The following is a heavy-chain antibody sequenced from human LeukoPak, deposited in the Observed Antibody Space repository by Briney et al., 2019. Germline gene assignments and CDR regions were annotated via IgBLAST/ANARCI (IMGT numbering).Heavy chain of an antibody. CDR3: ARGIRGPIAARPGQAIDI. Sequence: PSETLSLTCAVYGGSFSGYYWSWIRQPPGKGLEWIGEINHSGSTNYNPSLKSRVTISVDTSKNQFSLKLSSVTAADTTVYYCARGIRGPIAARPGQAIDIWGQGTMVTVSS. CDR2: INHSGST. J-gene: IGHJ3*02. D-gene: IGHD6-6*01. V-gene: IGHV4-34*01. CDR1: GGSFSGYY.